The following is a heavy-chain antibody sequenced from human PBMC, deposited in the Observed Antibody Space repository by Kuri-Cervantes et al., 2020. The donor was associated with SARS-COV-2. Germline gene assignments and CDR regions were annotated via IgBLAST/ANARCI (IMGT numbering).Heavy chain of an antibody. CDR2: INPSGGST. Sequence: SVKVSRKASGYTFTSNYMHWVRQAPGQGLEWMGIINPSGGSTSYAQKFQGRVTMPRDRSTSTVYMELSSLRSEDTAVYYCARVSRGYSNSQHYYYGMDVWGQGTTVTVSS. CDR3: ARVSRGYSNSQHYYYGMDV. J-gene: IGHJ6*02. V-gene: IGHV1-46*01. CDR1: GYTFTSNY. D-gene: IGHD4-11*01.